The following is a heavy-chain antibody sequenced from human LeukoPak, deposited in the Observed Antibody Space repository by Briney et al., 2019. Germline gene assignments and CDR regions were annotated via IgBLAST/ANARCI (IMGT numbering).Heavy chain of an antibody. CDR3: ARDRLTIFGVVTAPDY. V-gene: IGHV1-2*02. D-gene: IGHD3-3*01. CDR1: GYTFTGYY. Sequence: ASVKVSCKASGYTFTGYYMHWVRQAPGQRLEWIGWINPNSGGTNYAQKFQGRVTMTRDTSISTGYMELSRLRSDDTAVYYCARDRLTIFGVVTAPDYWGQGPLVTVSS. J-gene: IGHJ4*02. CDR2: INPNSGGT.